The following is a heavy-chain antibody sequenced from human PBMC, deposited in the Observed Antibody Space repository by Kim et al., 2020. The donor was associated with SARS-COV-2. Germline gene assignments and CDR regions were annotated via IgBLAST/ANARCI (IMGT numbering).Heavy chain of an antibody. V-gene: IGHV3-30*18. J-gene: IGHJ6*02. CDR1: GFTFSSYG. CDR3: AKAAYQLLRYYYGMDV. CDR2: ISYDGSNK. D-gene: IGHD2-2*01. Sequence: GGSLRLSCAASGFTFSSYGMHWVRQAPGKGLEWVAVISYDGSNKYYADSVKGRFTISRDNSKNTLYLQMNSLRAEDTAVYYCAKAAYQLLRYYYGMDVWGQGTTVTVS.